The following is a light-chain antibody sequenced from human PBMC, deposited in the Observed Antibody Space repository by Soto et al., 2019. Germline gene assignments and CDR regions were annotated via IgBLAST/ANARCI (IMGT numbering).Light chain of an antibody. J-gene: IGKJ4*01. CDR3: QQANSFPLT. CDR2: AAS. Sequence: DIPMTQSPSSVSASVGDRVTITCRASQGISSWLARYQQKPGKAPKLLIYAASRLQSGVPSRFSGSGSGTDFALTISNLQPEDFATYYCQQANSFPLTFGGGTKVEIK. CDR1: QGISSW. V-gene: IGKV1-12*01.